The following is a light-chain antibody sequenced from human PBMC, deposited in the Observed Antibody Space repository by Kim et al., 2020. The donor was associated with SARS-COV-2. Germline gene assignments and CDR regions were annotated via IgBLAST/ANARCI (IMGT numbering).Light chain of an antibody. Sequence: SSELTQDPAVYVALGQTVRITCQGDSLRRYYASWYQQKPGQAPVLVIYGKNNRPSGIPDRFSVSSSGNTASLTITGAQAEDEADYYCNSRDSSGHHVFGTGTKVTV. V-gene: IGLV3-19*01. J-gene: IGLJ1*01. CDR2: GKN. CDR1: SLRRYY. CDR3: NSRDSSGHHV.